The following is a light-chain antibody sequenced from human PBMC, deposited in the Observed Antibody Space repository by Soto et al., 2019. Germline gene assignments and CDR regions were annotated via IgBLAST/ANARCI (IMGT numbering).Light chain of an antibody. CDR1: QAIRND. CDR3: LQDYSYPRT. J-gene: IGKJ1*01. Sequence: AIQMTQSPSSLSASVGDRVIITCRASQAIRNDLGWYQQKPGQAPKVLIYAASSLQSGVPSRFSGSGSGTDFTLTISNLQPEDFATYYCLQDYSYPRTFGQGTKVDI. V-gene: IGKV1-6*01. CDR2: AAS.